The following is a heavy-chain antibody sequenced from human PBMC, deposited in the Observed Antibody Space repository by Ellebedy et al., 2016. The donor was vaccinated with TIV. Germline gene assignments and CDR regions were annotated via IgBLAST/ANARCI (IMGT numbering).Heavy chain of an antibody. D-gene: IGHD4-11*01. CDR2: LSSDGLKS. CDR3: ATESTEYRRQTLAS. J-gene: IGHJ4*02. V-gene: IGHV3-33*01. Sequence: GESLKISCAASGFMLSTFDMHWVRQAPGKGLEWMAVLSSDGLKSHYADSVKGRFTISRDMSENMVNLQMNSLRAEDTGLYYCATESTEYRRQTLASWGQGTVVTVSS. CDR1: GFMLSTFD.